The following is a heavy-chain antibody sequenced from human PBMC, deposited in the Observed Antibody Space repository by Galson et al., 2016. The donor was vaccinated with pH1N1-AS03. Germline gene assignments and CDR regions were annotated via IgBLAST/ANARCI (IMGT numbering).Heavy chain of an antibody. CDR1: GFTFTNAW. CDR2: IKSKRDGGAT. J-gene: IGHJ4*02. Sequence: SLRLSCAASGFTFTNAWMSWVRQAPGKGLEWVGRIKSKRDGGATEYAGPVKGRFTISRDDSQNTLYLQMSSLKIEDTAMYYCTTMSQAAAPNWGQGTLATVSS. CDR3: TTMSQAAAPN. V-gene: IGHV3-15*01. D-gene: IGHD6-13*01.